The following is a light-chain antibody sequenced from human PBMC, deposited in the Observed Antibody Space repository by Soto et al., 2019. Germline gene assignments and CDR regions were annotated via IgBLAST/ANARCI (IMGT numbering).Light chain of an antibody. J-gene: IGKJ1*01. CDR1: QSVSSN. V-gene: IGKV3-15*01. CDR3: QQYNNWWT. CDR2: AAS. Sequence: IVMTQSPATLSVSPGERATLSCRASQSVSSNLAWYQQKPGQAPRLLIYAASTRATGIPARFSGSGSGTEFTLTIRSLQSEDFAVYYCQQYNNWWTFGQGTKVEIK.